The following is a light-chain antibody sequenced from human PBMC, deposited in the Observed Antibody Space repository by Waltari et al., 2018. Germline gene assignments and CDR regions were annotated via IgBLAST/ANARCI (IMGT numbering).Light chain of an antibody. Sequence: QSVLTQPPSASGTHGQRATIYGSGSSSNIGSNKVNWDQQLPGTAPNLLIYSNNQRPSGVPDRFSGSKSGTSASLAISGLQSEDEADYYCAAWDDSLNGDVVFGGGTKLTVL. CDR2: SNN. V-gene: IGLV1-44*01. CDR1: SSNIGSNK. CDR3: AAWDDSLNGDVV. J-gene: IGLJ2*01.